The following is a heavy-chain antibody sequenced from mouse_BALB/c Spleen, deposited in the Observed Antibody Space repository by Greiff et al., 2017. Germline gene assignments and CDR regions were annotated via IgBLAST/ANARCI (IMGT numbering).Heavy chain of an antibody. D-gene: IGHD2-4*01. CDR3: ARDRGITSPYYYAMDY. Sequence: EVKLVESGGGLVQPGGSLRLSCATSGFTFTDYYMSWVRQPPGKALEWLGFIRNKANGYTTEYSASVKGRFTISRDNSQSILYLQMNTLRAEDSATYYCARDRGITSPYYYAMDYWGQGTSVTVSS. J-gene: IGHJ4*01. V-gene: IGHV7-3*02. CDR1: GFTFTDYY. CDR2: IRNKANGYTT.